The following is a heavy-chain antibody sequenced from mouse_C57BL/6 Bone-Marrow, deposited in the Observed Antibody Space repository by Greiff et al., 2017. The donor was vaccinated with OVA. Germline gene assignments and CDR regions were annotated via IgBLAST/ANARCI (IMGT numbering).Heavy chain of an antibody. V-gene: IGHV3-1*01. D-gene: IGHD1-1*01. J-gene: IGHJ2*01. Sequence: EVMLVESGPGMVKPSQSLSLTCTVTGYSITSGYDWHWIRHFPGNKLEWMGYISYSGSTNYNPSLKSRISITHDTSKNHFFLKLNSVTTEDTATYYCARELRFYYVDYWGQGTTLTVSS. CDR3: ARELRFYYVDY. CDR1: GYSITSGYD. CDR2: ISYSGST.